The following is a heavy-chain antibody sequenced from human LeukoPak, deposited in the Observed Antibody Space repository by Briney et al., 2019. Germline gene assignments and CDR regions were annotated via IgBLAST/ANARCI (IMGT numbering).Heavy chain of an antibody. J-gene: IGHJ4*02. Sequence: PGGSLRLSCAASGFTFSDYYMTWIRQAPGKGLEWVAVISYDGSDKYYADSVKGRFTISRDNSKNTLYLQMNSLRAEDTAVYYCAKDPRRYSRTGGYFDYWGQGTLVTVSS. CDR2: ISYDGSDK. CDR3: AKDPRRYSRTGGYFDY. V-gene: IGHV3-30*18. CDR1: GFTFSDYY. D-gene: IGHD6-13*01.